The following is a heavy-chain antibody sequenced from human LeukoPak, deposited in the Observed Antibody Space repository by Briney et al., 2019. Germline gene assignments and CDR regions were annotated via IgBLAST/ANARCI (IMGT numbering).Heavy chain of an antibody. J-gene: IGHJ5*02. Sequence: PSETLSLTCTVSGGSVSSGSDYWSWIRQPPGKGLEWIGYMHYSGSTNYNPSLKSRVTISVDTSKNQFSLKLSSVTAADTAVCYCARDRYSSGWYWFDPWGQGTLVTVSS. CDR3: ARDRYSSGWYWFDP. CDR1: GGSVSSGSDY. D-gene: IGHD6-19*01. CDR2: MHYSGST. V-gene: IGHV4-61*01.